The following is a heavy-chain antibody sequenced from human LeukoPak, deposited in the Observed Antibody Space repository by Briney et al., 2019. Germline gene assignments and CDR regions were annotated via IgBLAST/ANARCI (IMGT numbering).Heavy chain of an antibody. CDR2: ISGSGGST. CDR3: AKELDTMFFDY. J-gene: IGHJ4*02. D-gene: IGHD3-10*02. V-gene: IGHV3-23*01. CDR1: GFTFSSYA. Sequence: GSLRLSCAASGFTFSSYAMSWVRQTPGKGLEWVSAISGSGGSTYYADSVKGRFTISRDNSKNTLFLQMNSLTTDDTAFYFCAKELDTMFFDYWGQGALVTVSS.